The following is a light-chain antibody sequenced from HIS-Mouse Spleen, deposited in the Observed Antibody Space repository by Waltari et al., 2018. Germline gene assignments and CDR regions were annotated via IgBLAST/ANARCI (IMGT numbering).Light chain of an antibody. J-gene: IGLJ1*01. V-gene: IGLV2-11*01. CDR2: DVS. CDR3: CSYAGSYTYV. Sequence: HSALTQPRSVPGSPAQPVTIPCPGTISDVAASIYVPWYQQHPGKAPKLMIYDVSKRPSGVPDRFSGSKSGNTASLTISGLQAEDEADYYCCSYAGSYTYVFGTGTKVTVL. CDR1: ISDVAASIY.